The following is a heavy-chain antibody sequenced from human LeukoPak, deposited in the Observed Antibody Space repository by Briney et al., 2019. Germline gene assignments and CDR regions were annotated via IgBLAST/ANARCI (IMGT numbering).Heavy chain of an antibody. V-gene: IGHV3-11*06. CDR1: GFTFSDYY. D-gene: IGHD3-22*01. CDR2: ISSSSSYI. Sequence: GGSLRLSCAASGFTFSDYYMSWIRQAPGKGLEWVSYISSSSSYIYYADSVKGRFTISRDNAKNSLYLQMNSLRAEDTAVYYCARVKGYYDSSGYRNYYYYYGMDVWGQGTTVTVSS. CDR3: ARVKGYYDSSGYRNYYYYYGMDV. J-gene: IGHJ6*02.